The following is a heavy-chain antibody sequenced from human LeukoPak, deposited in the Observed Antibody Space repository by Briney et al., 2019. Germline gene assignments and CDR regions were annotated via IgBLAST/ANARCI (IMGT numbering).Heavy chain of an antibody. Sequence: SETLSLTCAVYGGSFSGYYWSWIRQPPGKGLEWIGEINHSGGTNYNPSLKSRVTISVDTSKNQFSLKLSSVTAADTAVYYCARGRTRSQPILLWFRELSAWGQGTLVTVSS. CDR1: GGSFSGYY. J-gene: IGHJ5*02. CDR2: INHSGGT. V-gene: IGHV4-34*01. CDR3: ARGRTRSQPILLWFRELSA. D-gene: IGHD3-10*01.